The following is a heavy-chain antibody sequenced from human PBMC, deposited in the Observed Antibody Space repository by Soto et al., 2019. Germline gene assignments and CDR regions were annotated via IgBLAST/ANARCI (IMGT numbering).Heavy chain of an antibody. V-gene: IGHV4-34*01. CDR3: ARDPRHYHLFDL. CDR2: INPSGFT. Sequence: PSETLSLTCAVYGGSFSGYYWSWIRQPPGKGLEWIGEINPSGFTNYNPSLKSRVTISVDTSKNQFSLKLSSGTAADTAVYYCARDPRHYHLFDLWAQRTMVTVSS. D-gene: IGHD1-26*01. CDR1: GGSFSGYY. J-gene: IGHJ3*01.